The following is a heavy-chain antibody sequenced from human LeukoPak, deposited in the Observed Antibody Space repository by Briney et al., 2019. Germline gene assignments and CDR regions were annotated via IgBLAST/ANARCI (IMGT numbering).Heavy chain of an antibody. V-gene: IGHV6-1*01. Sequence: SQTLSLTCAISGDSVSSNRAAWNWITQSPSRGLQWLGRTYYRSKWYNDYAVSVKSRITINPDTSKNQFSLQLNSVTPEDTAVYYCARVRTFGDYWFDCWGQGTLVTVSS. D-gene: IGHD4-17*01. CDR2: TYYRSKWYN. J-gene: IGHJ4*02. CDR1: GDSVSSNRAA. CDR3: ARVRTFGDYWFDC.